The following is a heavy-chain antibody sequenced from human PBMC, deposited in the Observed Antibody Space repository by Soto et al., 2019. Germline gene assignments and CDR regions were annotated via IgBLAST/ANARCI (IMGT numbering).Heavy chain of an antibody. CDR3: ASQTKGYSSSYWFDP. J-gene: IGHJ5*02. D-gene: IGHD6-13*01. CDR1: GVTFSSYA. V-gene: IGHV1-69*01. CDR2: IIPIFGTA. Sequence: QVQLVQSGAEVKKPGSSVKVSCKASGVTFSSYAISWVRQAPGQGLEWRGGIIPIFGTANYAQKFQGRVTITADESTSTAYMELSSLRSEDTAVYYCASQTKGYSSSYWFDPWGQGTLVTVSS.